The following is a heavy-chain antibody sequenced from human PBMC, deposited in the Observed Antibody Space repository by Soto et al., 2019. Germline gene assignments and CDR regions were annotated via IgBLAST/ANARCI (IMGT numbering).Heavy chain of an antibody. CDR1: GYTFTSYG. CDR2: ISAYNGNT. D-gene: IGHD3-9*01. Sequence: ASVKVSCKASGYTFTSYGISWVRQAPGQGLEWMGWISAYNGNTNYAQKLQGRVTMTTDTSTSTAYMELRSLKSDETAWDYQARDEKYYEWSWVEAFDMWGQGTRVTV. J-gene: IGHJ3*02. CDR3: ARDEKYYEWSWVEAFDM. V-gene: IGHV1-18*01.